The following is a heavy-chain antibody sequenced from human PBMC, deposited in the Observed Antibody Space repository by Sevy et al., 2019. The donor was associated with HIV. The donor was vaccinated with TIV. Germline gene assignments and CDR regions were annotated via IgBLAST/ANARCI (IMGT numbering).Heavy chain of an antibody. J-gene: IGHJ4*02. CDR2: VSGSGDRT. CDR1: GFTFNSFA. V-gene: IGHV3-23*01. CDR3: AKATSAKATEDHFDY. Sequence: GGSLRLSCAASGFTFNSFAISWVRQAPGKGLEWVSGVSGSGDRTYYTDYMKGRFTVARDNSKNKLYLQIDNLRVEDTAVYYGAKATSAKATEDHFDYWGQGTLVTVSS. D-gene: IGHD5-12*01.